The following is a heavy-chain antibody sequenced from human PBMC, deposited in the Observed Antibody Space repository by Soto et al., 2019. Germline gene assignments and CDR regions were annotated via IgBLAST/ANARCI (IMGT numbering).Heavy chain of an antibody. D-gene: IGHD3-10*01. J-gene: IGHJ5*02. V-gene: IGHV4-34*01. Sequence: PSETLSLTCAVYGGSFSGNYWNWIRQPPGKGLEWIGEINHSGSNNYNPSLKSRVTISVDTSKNRFSLKLSSVTAADTALYYCATSPVVRGYKWFDPWGQGTLVTVSS. CDR2: INHSGSN. CDR3: ATSPVVRGYKWFDP. CDR1: GGSFSGNY.